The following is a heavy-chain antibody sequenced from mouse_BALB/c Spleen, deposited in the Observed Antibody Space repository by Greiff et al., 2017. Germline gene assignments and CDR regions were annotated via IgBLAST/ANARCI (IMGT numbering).Heavy chain of an antibody. D-gene: IGHD1-1*01. Sequence: QVQLKQSGAELARPGASVKLSCKASGYTFTDYYINWVKQRTGQGLEWIGEIYPGSGNTYYNEKFKGKATLTADKSSSTAYMQLSSLTSEDSAVYFCASNYYGSSLYAMDYWGQGTSVTVSS. CDR2: IYPGSGNT. CDR1: GYTFTDYY. V-gene: IGHV1-77*01. CDR3: ASNYYGSSLYAMDY. J-gene: IGHJ4*01.